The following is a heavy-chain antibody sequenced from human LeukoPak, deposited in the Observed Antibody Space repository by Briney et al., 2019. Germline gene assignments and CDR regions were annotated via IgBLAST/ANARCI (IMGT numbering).Heavy chain of an antibody. Sequence: SETLSLTCTVSGCSITSYTYYWGWIRQPPGKGLEWIGSMSYSGSSYYNPSLKSRVTISLDTSKNQFSLKLTSVTAADTAVYYCARPSNYGSGLGILDWGQGTLVIVSS. CDR1: GCSITSYTYY. D-gene: IGHD3-10*01. J-gene: IGHJ4*02. CDR3: ARPSNYGSGLGILD. CDR2: MSYSGSS. V-gene: IGHV4-39*01.